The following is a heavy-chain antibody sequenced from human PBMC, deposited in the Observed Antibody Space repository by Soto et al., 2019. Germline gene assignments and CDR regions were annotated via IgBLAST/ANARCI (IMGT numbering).Heavy chain of an antibody. CDR1: GYTFTGDY. D-gene: IGHD1-26*01. CDR2: INPKSGYT. CDR3: ARYTGSNSLFDS. J-gene: IGHJ4*02. V-gene: IGHV1-2*02. Sequence: QVQLVQSGAEVKKPGASVSVSCKASGYTFTGDYLHWVRQAPGQGLKWMAWINPKSGYTKSAQKFQARVTLTRDTSISTAYMELRSLRSEDTAVYFCARYTGSNSLFDSWGQGTLVTVSS.